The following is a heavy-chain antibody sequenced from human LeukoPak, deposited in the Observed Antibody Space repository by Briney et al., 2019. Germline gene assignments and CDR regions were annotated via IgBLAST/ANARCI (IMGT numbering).Heavy chain of an antibody. CDR1: GFTFSSYS. CDR3: ARSITMIVVVPFDY. J-gene: IGHJ4*02. CDR2: IISSSSTI. D-gene: IGHD3-22*01. V-gene: IGHV3-48*01. Sequence: GGSLRLSCAASGFTFSSYSMNWVRQAPGKGLEWVSYIISSSSTIYYADSVKGRFTISRDNAKNSLYLQMNSLRAEDTAVYYCARSITMIVVVPFDYWGQGTLVTVSS.